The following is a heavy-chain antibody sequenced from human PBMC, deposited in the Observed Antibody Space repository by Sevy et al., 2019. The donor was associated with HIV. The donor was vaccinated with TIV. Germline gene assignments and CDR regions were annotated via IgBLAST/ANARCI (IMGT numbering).Heavy chain of an antibody. CDR2: SSWTSGRI. CDR3: AKGIGYSNGWYSWYDS. Sequence: GGSLRLSCVASGFTFHDYAMHWVRQAPGKGPEWVSGSSWTSGRIGYAESVKGRFTISRDNAKNSLYLQMNSLRVEDTALYYCAKGIGYSNGWYSWYDSWGQGTLVTVSS. CDR1: GFTFHDYA. V-gene: IGHV3-9*01. D-gene: IGHD6-19*01. J-gene: IGHJ5*01.